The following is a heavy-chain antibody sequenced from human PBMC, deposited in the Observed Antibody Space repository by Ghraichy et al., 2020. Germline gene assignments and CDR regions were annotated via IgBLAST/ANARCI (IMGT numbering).Heavy chain of an antibody. CDR1: GYTFTSYG. CDR2: ISAYNGNT. V-gene: IGHV1-18*01. CDR3: ARGLAAARPFIFDY. Sequence: VKVSCKASGYTFTSYGIRWVRQAPGQGLEWMGWISAYNGNTNYAQKLQGRVTMTTDTSTSTAYMELRSLRSDDTAVYYCARGLAAARPFIFDYWGQGTLVTVSS. D-gene: IGHD6-6*01. J-gene: IGHJ4*02.